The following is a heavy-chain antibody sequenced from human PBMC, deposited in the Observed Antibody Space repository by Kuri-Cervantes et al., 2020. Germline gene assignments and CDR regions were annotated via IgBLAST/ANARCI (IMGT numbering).Heavy chain of an antibody. V-gene: IGHV3-30*03. Sequence: GESLKSSCAASGFTFSGYGMHWVRQAPGKGLEWVAVISFDGINDYYADSVKGRFTISRDNSKNTLYLQMNSLRAEDTAVYYCARDTYDSSGLDYWGQGTLVTVSS. CDR3: ARDTYDSSGLDY. J-gene: IGHJ4*02. CDR1: GFTFSGYG. D-gene: IGHD3-22*01. CDR2: ISFDGIND.